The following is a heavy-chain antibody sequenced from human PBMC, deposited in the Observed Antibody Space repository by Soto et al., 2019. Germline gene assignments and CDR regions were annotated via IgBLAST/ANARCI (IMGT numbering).Heavy chain of an antibody. CDR2: IYYSGST. J-gene: IGHJ5*02. D-gene: IGHD5-12*01. Sequence: SETLSLTCPVSGGSISSGDYYWSWIRQPPGKGLEWIGYIYYSGSTNYSPSFQGHVTISADKSISTAYLQWSSLKASDTAMYYCARPWNSGYDPSWFDPWGQGTLVTVSS. CDR3: ARPWNSGYDPSWFDP. CDR1: GGSISSGDYY. V-gene: IGHV4-30-4*01.